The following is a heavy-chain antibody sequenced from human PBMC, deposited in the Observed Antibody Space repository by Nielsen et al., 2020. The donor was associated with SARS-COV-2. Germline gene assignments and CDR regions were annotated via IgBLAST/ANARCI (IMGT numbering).Heavy chain of an antibody. D-gene: IGHD2-8*02. J-gene: IGHJ4*02. Sequence: GGSLRLSCAATGLPFSEAWMTWVRQAPGKGLQWVGHIRSKPSDGTAAYAGAVRARFTISRDDSTDTVYLQMNSLETEDTGIYYCCKDVPLTGGGAVRYWGQGTLVTVSS. V-gene: IGHV3-15*01. CDR3: CKDVPLTGGGAVRY. CDR2: IRSKPSDGTA. CDR1: GLPFSEAW.